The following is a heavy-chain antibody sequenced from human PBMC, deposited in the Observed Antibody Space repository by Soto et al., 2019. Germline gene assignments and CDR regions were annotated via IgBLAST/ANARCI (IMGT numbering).Heavy chain of an antibody. V-gene: IGHV1-2*04. CDR3: ARDLYYYGSGSMGY. CDR1: GYTFTGYY. CDR2: INPNSGGT. D-gene: IGHD3-10*01. J-gene: IGHJ4*02. Sequence: GASVKVSCKASGYTFTGYYMHWVRQAPGQGLEWMGLINPNSGGTNYAQKFQGWVTMTRDTSISTTYMELSRLRSDDTAVYYCARDLYYYGSGSMGYWGQGTLVTVSS.